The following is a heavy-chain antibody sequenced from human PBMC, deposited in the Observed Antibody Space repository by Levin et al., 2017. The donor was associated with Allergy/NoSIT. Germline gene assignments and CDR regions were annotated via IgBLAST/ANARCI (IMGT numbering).Heavy chain of an antibody. CDR2: ITWNGATI. D-gene: IGHD4-11*01. CDR1: GFTFENYA. J-gene: IGHJ4*02. CDR3: AKSPGVTLTTLNS. Sequence: QAGGSLRLSCKASGFTFENYAMHWVRQVSGKGLEWVSGITWNGATIGYADSVRGRFTISRDSATSSLYLQMNSLRPDDTALYYCAKSPGVTLTTLNSWGQGTLVTVSS. V-gene: IGHV3-9*01.